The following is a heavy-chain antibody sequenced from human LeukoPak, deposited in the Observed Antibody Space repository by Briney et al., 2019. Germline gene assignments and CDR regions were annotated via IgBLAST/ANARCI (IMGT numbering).Heavy chain of an antibody. CDR1: GYSISSGYY. Sequence: SETLSLTCTISGYSISSGYYWGWIRQPPGKGLEWIGSIYHSGNTYYNPSLKSRLTISVDTSKNQLSLKLSSVTAADTAVYYCARAGIYYDSSGYYPISTPFDYWGQGTLVTVSS. CDR3: ARAGIYYDSSGYYPISTPFDY. D-gene: IGHD3-22*01. J-gene: IGHJ4*02. V-gene: IGHV4-38-2*02. CDR2: IYHSGNT.